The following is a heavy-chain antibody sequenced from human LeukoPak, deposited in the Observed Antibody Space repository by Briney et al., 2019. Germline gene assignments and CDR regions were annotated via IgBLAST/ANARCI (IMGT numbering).Heavy chain of an antibody. J-gene: IGHJ5*02. CDR1: GGSISSHF. CDR3: ARDRAPVTMIRGAPGGFDP. Sequence: SETLSLTCTVSGGSISSHFWSWIRQPPGKGLEWIGYMFYSGSTNYNPSLKSRVTISVDASKNQLSLKLTSVSAADTAVYYCARDRAPVTMIRGAPGGFDPWGQGTLVTVSS. CDR2: MFYSGST. D-gene: IGHD3-10*01. V-gene: IGHV4-59*11.